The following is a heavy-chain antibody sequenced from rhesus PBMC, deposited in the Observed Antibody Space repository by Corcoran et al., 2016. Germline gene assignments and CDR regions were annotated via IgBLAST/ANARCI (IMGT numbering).Heavy chain of an antibody. CDR2: IYWDDDK. Sequence: QVTLKESGPALVKPTQTLTLTCTFSGFSLSTSAMGVGLIRQPPGKALELLASIYWDDDKYYNTSLKNRLTISKDTSRNQVVLRMTNMDPVDTATYYCARVHGGTYDYWGQGVLVTVSS. D-gene: IGHD1-1*01. CDR3: ARVHGGTYDY. J-gene: IGHJ4*01. CDR1: GFSLSTSAMG. V-gene: IGHV2S1*01.